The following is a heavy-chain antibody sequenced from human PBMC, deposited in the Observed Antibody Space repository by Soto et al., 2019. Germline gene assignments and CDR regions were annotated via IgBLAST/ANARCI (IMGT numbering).Heavy chain of an antibody. V-gene: IGHV1-18*01. CDR3: ARDLALFIAAAGPQGDY. Sequence: QVQLVQSGAEVKKPGASVKVSCQASGYTFTSYGISWVRQAPGQGLEWMGWISAYNGNTNYAQKLQGRVTMTTDTSTSTAYMELRSLRSDDTAVYYCARDLALFIAAAGPQGDYWGQGTLVTVSS. J-gene: IGHJ4*02. CDR2: ISAYNGNT. D-gene: IGHD6-13*01. CDR1: GYTFTSYG.